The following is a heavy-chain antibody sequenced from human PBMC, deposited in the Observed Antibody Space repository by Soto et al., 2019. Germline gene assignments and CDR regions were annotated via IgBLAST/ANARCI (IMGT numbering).Heavy chain of an antibody. Sequence: VRLSCAASGFTFSSYGMHWVRQAPGKGLEWVAVIWYDGSNKYYADSVKGRFTISRDNSKNTLYLQMNSLRAEDTAVYYCARDRENVVGPFDPWGQGTMVTVYS. CDR3: ARDRENVVGPFDP. V-gene: IGHV3-33*01. CDR1: GFTFSSYG. D-gene: IGHD2-15*01. CDR2: IWYDGSNK. J-gene: IGHJ5*02.